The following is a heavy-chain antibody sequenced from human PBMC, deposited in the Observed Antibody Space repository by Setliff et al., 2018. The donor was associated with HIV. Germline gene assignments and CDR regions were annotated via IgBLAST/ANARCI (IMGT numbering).Heavy chain of an antibody. CDR2: INHSGST. V-gene: IGHV4-34*01. Sequence: PSETLSLTCSVSGGSIGIHYWSWIRQPPGKGLEWIGEINHSGSTNYNPSLKRRVTISVDTSKNQFSLKLNSVTAADTAVYYCAITIVGVTTEMYWGQGTLVTVSS. D-gene: IGHD2-21*02. CDR1: GGSIGIHY. J-gene: IGHJ4*02. CDR3: AITIVGVTTEMY.